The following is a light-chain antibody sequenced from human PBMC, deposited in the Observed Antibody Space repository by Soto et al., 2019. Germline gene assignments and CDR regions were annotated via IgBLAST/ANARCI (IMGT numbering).Light chain of an antibody. CDR1: SSDVGSYNL. CDR2: EVR. J-gene: IGLJ1*01. V-gene: IGLV2-23*01. CDR3: CSYAGSSTLL. Sequence: QSALTQPASVSGSPGQSITISCTGTSSDVGSYNLVSWYQQPPGKAPKLMIYEVRKRPSGVSNRFSGSKSGNTASLTISGLQVEDEADYSCCSYAGSSTLLFGTGTKVTVL.